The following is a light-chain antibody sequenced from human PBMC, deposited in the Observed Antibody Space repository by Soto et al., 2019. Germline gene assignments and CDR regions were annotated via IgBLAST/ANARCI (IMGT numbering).Light chain of an antibody. CDR2: GAS. J-gene: IGKJ1*01. CDR3: QQYNNWRN. Sequence: EIVMAQARASLAVPAGVRATLAGRAREGGSSNLAWYQQKPGQAPRLLIYGASTRATGMPARFSGSGSGTESTLTISSLQSEDFAVYSCQQYNNWRNFGQGTKV. V-gene: IGKV3-15*01. CDR1: EGGSSN.